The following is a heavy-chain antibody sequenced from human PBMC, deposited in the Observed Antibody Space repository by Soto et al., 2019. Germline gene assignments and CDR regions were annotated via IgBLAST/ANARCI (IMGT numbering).Heavy chain of an antibody. CDR1: GFPFSSYS. CDR2: IWDDGDNR. V-gene: IGHV3-33*01. Sequence: QMQLVESGGGVVQPGGSLRLSCTASGFPFSSYSIHWVRQTPGRGLQWLAVIWDDGDNRFYEDSVKGRFTVSRDNSKNTVYLQMKSLRGQDTGLYYCARDRLEVATTDSFDVWGRGTKVTVSS. J-gene: IGHJ3*01. D-gene: IGHD5-12*01. CDR3: ARDRLEVATTDSFDV.